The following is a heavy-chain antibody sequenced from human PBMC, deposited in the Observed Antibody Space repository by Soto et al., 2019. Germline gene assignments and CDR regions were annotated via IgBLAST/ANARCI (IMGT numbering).Heavy chain of an antibody. J-gene: IGHJ4*01. CDR3: ARAREPEYSSSIFFDY. Sequence: PGGSLRLSCAASGFTFSSYSMNWVRQAPGKGLEWVSYISSSSSTIYYADSVKGRFTISRDISENKIFLELNGLTVDDTAVYYCARAREPEYSSSIFFDYWGRGTVVTVSS. CDR2: ISSSSSTI. V-gene: IGHV3-48*01. D-gene: IGHD6-6*01. CDR1: GFTFSSYS.